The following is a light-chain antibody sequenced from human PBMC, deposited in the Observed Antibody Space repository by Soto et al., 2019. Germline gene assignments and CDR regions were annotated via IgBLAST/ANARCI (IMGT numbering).Light chain of an antibody. CDR2: GAS. CDR1: QSFLHSNGYNY. Sequence: DIVMTQSPLSLPVTPGEPASISCRSSQSFLHSNGYNYLDWYQQKPGQAPRLLIYGASTRATGIPARFSGSGSGTEFTLIISSLQSEDSAVYYCQQYNSWLWTFGQGTKV. V-gene: IGKV3-15*01. J-gene: IGKJ1*01. CDR3: QQYNSWLWT.